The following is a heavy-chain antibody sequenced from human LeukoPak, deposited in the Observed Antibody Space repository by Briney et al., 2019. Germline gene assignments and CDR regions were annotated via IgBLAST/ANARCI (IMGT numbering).Heavy chain of an antibody. D-gene: IGHD6-13*01. CDR3: ARSAAAGIVYYYYYGMDV. CDR1: GYTFTSYY. CDR2: INPSGGST. V-gene: IGHV1-46*01. J-gene: IGHJ6*02. Sequence: ASVKVSCTASGYTFTSYYMHWVRQAPGQGLEWMGIINPSGGSTSYAQKFQGRVTMTRDTSTSTVYMELSSLRSEDTAVYYCARSAAAGIVYYYYYGMDVWGQGTTVTVSS.